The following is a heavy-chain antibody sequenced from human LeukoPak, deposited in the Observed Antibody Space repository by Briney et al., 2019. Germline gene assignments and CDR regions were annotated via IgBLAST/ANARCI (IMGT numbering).Heavy chain of an antibody. CDR3: ASRYCSSTSCYVFAFDI. V-gene: IGHV5-10-1*01. D-gene: IGHD2-2*01. CDR1: GYSSTSYW. CDR2: IDPSDSYT. Sequence: GESLRISCKGSGYSSTSYWISWVRQMPGKGLEWMGRIDPSDSYTNYSPSFQGHVTISADKSISTAYLQWSSLKASDTAMYYCASRYCSSTSCYVFAFDIWGQGTMVTVSS. J-gene: IGHJ3*02.